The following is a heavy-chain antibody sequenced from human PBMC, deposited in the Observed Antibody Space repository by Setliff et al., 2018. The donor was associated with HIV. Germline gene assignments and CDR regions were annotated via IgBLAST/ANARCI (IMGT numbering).Heavy chain of an antibody. J-gene: IGHJ4*02. CDR3: ARLEKLDDISYFDY. CDR2: ISSRGST. Sequence: SETLSLTCTVSGVSISSGGYYWNWIRQHPGKGLEWIGYISSRGSTYYNPSLKGRITMSVDTSQNQVSLKLSSVTAADTAVYFCARLEKLDDISYFDYWGQGTLVTVS. CDR1: GVSISSGGYY. D-gene: IGHD3-3*02. V-gene: IGHV4-31*03.